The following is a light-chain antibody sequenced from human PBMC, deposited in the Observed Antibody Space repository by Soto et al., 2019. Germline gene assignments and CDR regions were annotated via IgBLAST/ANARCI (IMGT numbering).Light chain of an antibody. CDR1: SSDVGAYNY. CDR2: DVS. J-gene: IGLJ3*02. V-gene: IGLV2-14*01. Sequence: QSALTQPASVSGSPGQSITISCTGTSSDVGAYNYVSWYQQHPGKAPKLMICDVSNRPSGVSNRFSGSKSGNTASLTSSGLQAEDEADYYCSSYTTATTMGFGGGTKLTVL. CDR3: SSYTTATTMG.